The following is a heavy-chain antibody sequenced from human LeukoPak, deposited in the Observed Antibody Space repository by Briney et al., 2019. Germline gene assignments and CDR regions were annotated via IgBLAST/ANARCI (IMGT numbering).Heavy chain of an antibody. Sequence: GGSLRLSCAAPAITFSDHAMSWVRQAPGKGLEWVSTIGLSGADTYYADSVKGRFTISKDNSKNTLQMNSLRVEDTAIYYCAKHSGHRYGDSDCWGQGTLVTVSP. CDR1: AITFSDHA. J-gene: IGHJ4*02. V-gene: IGHV3-23*01. D-gene: IGHD5-18*01. CDR2: IGLSGADT. CDR3: AKHSGHRYGDSDC.